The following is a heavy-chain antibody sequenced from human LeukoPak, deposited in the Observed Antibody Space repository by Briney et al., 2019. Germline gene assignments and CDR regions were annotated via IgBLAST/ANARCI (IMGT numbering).Heavy chain of an antibody. V-gene: IGHV3-7*01. D-gene: IGHD6-19*01. CDR2: TNQDGSKN. Sequence: GGSLRLSCAASEFTFSNYWMSWVRQAPGKGLERVAHTNQDGSKNYYVDSVRGRFTISRDNAKNSMYLQINSLRVEDTAVYYCETTVAGYPDDYFAYWGQGTLVTVSS. CDR1: EFTFSNYW. CDR3: ETTVAGYPDDYFAY. J-gene: IGHJ4*02.